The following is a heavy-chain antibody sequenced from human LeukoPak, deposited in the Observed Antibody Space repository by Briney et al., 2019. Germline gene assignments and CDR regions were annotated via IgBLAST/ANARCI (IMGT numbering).Heavy chain of an antibody. CDR1: GFTFSSYA. D-gene: IGHD3-22*01. J-gene: IGHJ6*04. V-gene: IGHV3-23*01. CDR3: AKDLAEFSGLRVDV. Sequence: PGGSLRLSCAASGFTFSSYAMSWVRQAPGKGLEWVSAISGSGGSTYYADSVKGRLTISRDNSKNTLYLQMNSLRAEDTAVYYCAKDLAEFSGLRVDVWGKGTTVTVSS. CDR2: ISGSGGST.